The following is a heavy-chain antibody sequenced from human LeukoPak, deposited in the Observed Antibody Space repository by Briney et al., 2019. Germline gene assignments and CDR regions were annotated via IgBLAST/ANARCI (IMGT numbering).Heavy chain of an antibody. J-gene: IGHJ4*02. V-gene: IGHV3-30-3*01. D-gene: IGHD3-16*02. CDR2: ISYDGSNK. Sequence: GRSLRLSCAASGFTFSSYAMHWVRQAPGKGLEWVAVISYDGSNKYYADSVKGRFTISRDNSKNTLYLQMNSLRAEDTAVYYCARDGVMITFGGVIVIPGPIDYWAREPWSPSPQ. CDR3: ARDGVMITFGGVIVIPGPIDY. CDR1: GFTFSSYA.